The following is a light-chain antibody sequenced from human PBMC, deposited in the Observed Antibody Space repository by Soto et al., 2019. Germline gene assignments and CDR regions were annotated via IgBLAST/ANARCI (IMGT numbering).Light chain of an antibody. CDR1: QGISNY. J-gene: IGKJ2*01. V-gene: IGKV1-8*01. Sequence: AIRMTQSPSSLSASTGDRVTITCRASQGISNYLAWYQQKPGTAPKLLIYAASTLQSGVPSRFSGSVSGTDFTLTIRYLQSEDFATYFCQQYYNYPPTFGQGTKLEI. CDR2: AAS. CDR3: QQYYNYPPT.